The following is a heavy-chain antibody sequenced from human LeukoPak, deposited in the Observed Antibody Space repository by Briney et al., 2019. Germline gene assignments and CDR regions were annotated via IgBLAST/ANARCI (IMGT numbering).Heavy chain of an antibody. CDR1: GFSFRSFW. V-gene: IGHV3-7*05. CDR3: ARDLDYYDSSGYNPGLFDY. Sequence: PGGSLRLSCAASGFSFRSFWMSWVRQAPGKGLEWVANIKQDGSEKYYVDAVKGRFTISRDNAKNSLYLQMNSLRAEDTAVYYCARDLDYYDSSGYNPGLFDYWGQGTLVTVSS. J-gene: IGHJ4*02. CDR2: IKQDGSEK. D-gene: IGHD3-22*01.